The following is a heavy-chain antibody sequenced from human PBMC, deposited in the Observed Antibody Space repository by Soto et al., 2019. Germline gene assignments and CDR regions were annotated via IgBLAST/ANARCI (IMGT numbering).Heavy chain of an antibody. CDR3: AKDSSVVVTAIVSWYLDL. V-gene: IGHV3-30*18. Sequence: QVQLVESGGGVVQPGRSLRLSCAASVFTFSRYGRHWVRQAPGKGLEWAAVISYDGSNKYYADSVKGRFTISRDNSNNTLYLQMKCLRAEDTAVYYCAKDSSVVVTAIVSWYLDLWGRGTLLTVSS. J-gene: IGHJ2*01. D-gene: IGHD2-21*02. CDR2: ISYDGSNK. CDR1: VFTFSRYG.